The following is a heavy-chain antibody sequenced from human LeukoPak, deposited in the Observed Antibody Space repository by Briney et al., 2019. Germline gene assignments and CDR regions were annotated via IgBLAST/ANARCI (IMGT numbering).Heavy chain of an antibody. D-gene: IGHD5-18*01. CDR3: ARDQGYSYAFDY. V-gene: IGHV4-4*07. J-gene: IGHJ4*02. Sequence: SETLSLTCTVSGGSISSYYWSWIRQPAGKGLEWIGRIYTSGSTNYNPSLKSRVTISIDTSKNQFSLKLNSVTAADTAVYYCARDQGYSYAFDYWGQGTLVTVSS. CDR1: GGSISSYY. CDR2: IYTSGST.